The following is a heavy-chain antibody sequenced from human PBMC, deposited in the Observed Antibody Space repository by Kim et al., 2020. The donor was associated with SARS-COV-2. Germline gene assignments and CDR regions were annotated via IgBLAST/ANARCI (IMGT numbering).Heavy chain of an antibody. CDR3: ARDQTYYYDSSGYSRFDP. CDR2: INPSGGST. J-gene: IGHJ5*02. D-gene: IGHD3-22*01. CDR1: GYTFTSYY. Sequence: ASVKVSCKASGYTFTSYYMHWVRQAPGQGLEWMGIINPSGGSTSYAQKFQGRVTMTRDTSTSTVYMELSSLRSEDTAVYYCARDQTYYYDSSGYSRFDPWGQGTLVTVSS. V-gene: IGHV1-46*01.